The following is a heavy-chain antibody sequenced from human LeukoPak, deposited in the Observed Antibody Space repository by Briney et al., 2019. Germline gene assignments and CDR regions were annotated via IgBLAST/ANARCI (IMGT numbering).Heavy chain of an antibody. CDR1: GVSISSGDYY. CDR2: IHFSGSS. J-gene: IGHJ5*02. D-gene: IGHD6-19*01. V-gene: IGHV4-30-4*01. Sequence: SETLSLTCTVSGVSISSGDYYWSWIRQPPGKGLEWIRYIHFSGSSYYNPSLKSRVTISVDTSQNQFSLKLSSMTAADTAVYYCARANGQWLVNNWFDPWGQGTLVTVSS. CDR3: ARANGQWLVNNWFDP.